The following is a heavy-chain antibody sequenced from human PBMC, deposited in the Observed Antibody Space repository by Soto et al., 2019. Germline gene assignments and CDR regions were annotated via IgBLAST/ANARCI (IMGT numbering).Heavy chain of an antibody. CDR3: AKVRVFSKWLVRGAFDI. V-gene: IGHV3-30*18. D-gene: IGHD6-19*01. CDR1: GFTFSSYG. J-gene: IGHJ3*02. Sequence: GGSLRLSCAASGFTFSSYGMHWVRQAPGKGLEWVAVISYDGSNKYYADSVKGRFTISRDNSKNTLYLQMNSLRAEDTAVYYCAKVRVFSKWLVRGAFDIWGQGTMVTVSS. CDR2: ISYDGSNK.